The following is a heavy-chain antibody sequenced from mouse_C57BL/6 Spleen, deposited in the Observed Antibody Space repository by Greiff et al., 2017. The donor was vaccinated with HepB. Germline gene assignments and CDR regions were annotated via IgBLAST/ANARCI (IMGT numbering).Heavy chain of an antibody. D-gene: IGHD2-2*01. CDR1: GYTFTSYW. J-gene: IGHJ3*01. V-gene: IGHV1-52*01. CDR3: AIEGYGYDEAWFAY. Sequence: QVQLQQPGAELVRPGSSVKLSCKASGYTFTSYWMHWVKQRPIQGLEWIGNIDPSDSETHYNQKFKDKATLTVDKSSSTAYMQLSSLTSEDSAVYYCAIEGYGYDEAWFAYWGQGTLVTVSA. CDR2: IDPSDSET.